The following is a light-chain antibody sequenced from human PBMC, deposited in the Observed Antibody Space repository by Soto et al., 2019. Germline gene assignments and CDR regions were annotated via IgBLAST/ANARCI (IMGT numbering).Light chain of an antibody. Sequence: QSALTQPPSVSAAPGQKVTISCSGNSSNIGSNDVSWYQQLPGKAPKLLIYENSQRPSGIPDRFSGSKSGTSATLGITGLQTGDEADYYSGTCDSRLIALSGTGTKVTDL. CDR3: GTCDSRLIAL. J-gene: IGLJ1*01. V-gene: IGLV1-51*02. CDR1: SSNIGSND. CDR2: ENS.